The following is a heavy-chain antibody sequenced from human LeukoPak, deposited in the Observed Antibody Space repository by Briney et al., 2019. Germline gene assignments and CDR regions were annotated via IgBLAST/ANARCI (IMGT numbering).Heavy chain of an antibody. CDR2: ISSNGGST. J-gene: IGHJ6*03. V-gene: IGHV3-64*01. CDR1: GFTFSSYA. CDR3: ARVPPNYYYYYMDV. Sequence: PGGSLRLSCAASGFTFSSYAMHWVRQAPGKGLEYVSAISSNGGSTYYANSVKGRFTISRDNFKNTLYLQMGSLRAEDTAVYYCARVPPNYYYYYMDVWGKGTTVTVSS.